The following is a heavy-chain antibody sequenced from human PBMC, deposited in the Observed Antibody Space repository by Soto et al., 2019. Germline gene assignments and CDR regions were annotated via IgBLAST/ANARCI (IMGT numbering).Heavy chain of an antibody. J-gene: IGHJ4*01. CDR3: VTHIDGSGVMDHY. CDR2: IWYDGSYK. D-gene: IGHD3-10*01. Sequence: VQLVESGGGVVQPGRSLRLSCATSGFTFSIYGMHWVRQAPGKETEWVAVIWYDGSYKYYADSVKGRFNISRDNSKNKLHLQMNSLRAEDTGVYYCVTHIDGSGVMDHYWGHGTLVHVSS. CDR1: GFTFSIYG. V-gene: IGHV3-33*01.